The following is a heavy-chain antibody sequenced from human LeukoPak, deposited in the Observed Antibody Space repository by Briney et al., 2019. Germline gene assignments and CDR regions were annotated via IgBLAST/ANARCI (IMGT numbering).Heavy chain of an antibody. D-gene: IGHD3-9*01. CDR1: GGSISSYY. CDR2: IYYSGST. Sequence: SETLSLTCTVSGGSISSYYWSWIRQPPGKGLERIGYIYYSGSTNYNPSLKSRVTISVDTSKNQFSLKLSSVTAADTAVYYCARATYYDILTGYLFDYWGQGTLVTVSS. V-gene: IGHV4-59*01. J-gene: IGHJ4*02. CDR3: ARATYYDILTGYLFDY.